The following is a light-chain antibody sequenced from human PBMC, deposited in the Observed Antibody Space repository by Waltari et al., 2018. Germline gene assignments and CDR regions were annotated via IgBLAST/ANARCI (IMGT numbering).Light chain of an antibody. CDR2: DVF. CDR1: QSVRSY. Sequence: EIVLTQSPATLSLSPGERATLSCRASQSVRSYLVWYQQKPGQAPRLLIYDVFNRATGIPARFSGSGSGTDFTLTISSLEPEDFAVYYCQQRSNWPLTFGGGTKVESK. V-gene: IGKV3-11*01. J-gene: IGKJ4*01. CDR3: QQRSNWPLT.